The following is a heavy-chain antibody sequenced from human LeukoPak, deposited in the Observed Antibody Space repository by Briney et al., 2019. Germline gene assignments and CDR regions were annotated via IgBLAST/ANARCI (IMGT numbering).Heavy chain of an antibody. D-gene: IGHD2-2*01. J-gene: IGHJ3*02. CDR2: ISAYNGKT. CDR1: GYTFTSYG. Sequence: ASVKVSCKASGYTFTSYGISWVRQAPGQGLEWMGWISAYNGKTNYAQKLQGRFTMTTDTSTSTAYMELRSLRSDDTAVYYCARGRVGGYCSSTSCYAFDIWGQGKMVTVSS. CDR3: ARGRVGGYCSSTSCYAFDI. V-gene: IGHV1-18*04.